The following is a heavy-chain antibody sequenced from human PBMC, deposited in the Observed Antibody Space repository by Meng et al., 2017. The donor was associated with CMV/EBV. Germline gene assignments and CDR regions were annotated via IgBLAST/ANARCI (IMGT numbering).Heavy chain of an antibody. D-gene: IGHD1-26*01. CDR2: INPDSSAA. CDR3: ARRSTFYDY. V-gene: IGHV1-2*02. Sequence: VSCKGTGYTFTTNNMHWVRQAPGQGLEWMGWINPDSSAANYAQKLQGRVTMTRDTSISTAYMELGSLRSDDTAVYYCARRSTFYDYWGQGTLVTVSS. J-gene: IGHJ4*02. CDR1: GYTFTTNN.